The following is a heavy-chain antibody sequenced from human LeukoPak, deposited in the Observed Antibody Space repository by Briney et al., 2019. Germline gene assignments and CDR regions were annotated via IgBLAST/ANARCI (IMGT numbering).Heavy chain of an antibody. D-gene: IGHD3-10*01. Sequence: ASVRVSCKASGGTFSSYAISWVRQAPGQGLEWMGWISAYNGNTNYAQKLQGRVTMTTDTSTSTAYMELRSLRSDDTAVYYCASGGYGSGSYYFDYWGQGTLVTVSS. CDR2: ISAYNGNT. CDR1: GGTFSSYA. CDR3: ASGGYGSGSYYFDY. V-gene: IGHV1-18*01. J-gene: IGHJ4*02.